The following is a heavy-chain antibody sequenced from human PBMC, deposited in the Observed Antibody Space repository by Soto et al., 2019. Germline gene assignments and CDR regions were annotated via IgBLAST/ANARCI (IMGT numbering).Heavy chain of an antibody. Sequence: QQQLQESGPGLVKPSQTLSLTCTVSGGSMNSHDYYWSWIRQPPGKGLEWIGYIHTSGSTYYNPSLKSRLTISSDMSKNQFSLRLNSVTAADTALYFCARGEVRGPFDIWGQGTKVTVSS. CDR2: IHTSGST. J-gene: IGHJ3*02. V-gene: IGHV4-30-4*01. CDR3: ARGEVRGPFDI. CDR1: GGSMNSHDYY. D-gene: IGHD3-10*01.